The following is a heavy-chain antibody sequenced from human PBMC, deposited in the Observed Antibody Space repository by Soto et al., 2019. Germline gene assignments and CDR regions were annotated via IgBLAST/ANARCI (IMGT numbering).Heavy chain of an antibody. Sequence: GGSQRLCCAASGFTFSGYSMSWVRQAPGKGLEWVSHISGSSGTIYYADSVKGRFTISRDNAKNSLYLQMSSLRAEDTAMYYCARDSPPYDFWSGYSRDAFDTWGQGTMVTVSS. V-gene: IGHV3-48*01. J-gene: IGHJ3*02. CDR1: GFTFSGYS. CDR3: ARDSPPYDFWSGYSRDAFDT. CDR2: ISGSSGTI. D-gene: IGHD3-3*01.